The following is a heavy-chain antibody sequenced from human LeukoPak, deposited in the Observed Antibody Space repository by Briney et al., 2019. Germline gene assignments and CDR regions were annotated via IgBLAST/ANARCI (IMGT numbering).Heavy chain of an antibody. CDR1: GYTFTSYG. V-gene: IGHV1-18*01. CDR2: ISAYNGNT. D-gene: IGHD6-13*01. Sequence: ASVKVSCKASGYTFTSYGISWVRQAPGQGLEWMGWISAYNGNTNYAQKLQGRVTMTTDTSTSTAYMELRSLRSDDTAVYYCARDFRYCSSWYSGLGWFDPWGQGTLVTVSS. CDR3: ARDFRYCSSWYSGLGWFDP. J-gene: IGHJ5*02.